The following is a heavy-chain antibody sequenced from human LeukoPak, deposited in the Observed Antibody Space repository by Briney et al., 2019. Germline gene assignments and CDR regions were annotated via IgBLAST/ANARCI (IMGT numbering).Heavy chain of an antibody. Sequence: GGSLRLSCAASGFTFSSYGMSWVRQAPGKGLEWVSAISGSGGSTYYADSVKGRFTISRDNSKNTLYLQMNSLRAEDTAVYYCAKTRRGIVVVPAARYYMDVWGKGTTVTISS. CDR1: GFTFSSYG. D-gene: IGHD2-2*01. CDR2: ISGSGGST. CDR3: AKTRRGIVVVPAARYYMDV. J-gene: IGHJ6*03. V-gene: IGHV3-23*01.